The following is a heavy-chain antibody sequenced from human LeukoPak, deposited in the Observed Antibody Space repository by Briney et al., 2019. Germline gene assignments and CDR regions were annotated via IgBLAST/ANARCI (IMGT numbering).Heavy chain of an antibody. Sequence: SVKVSCKASGGTFSSYAISWVRQAPGQGLEWMGRIIPILGIANYAQKFQGRVTITADKSTSTAYMELSSLRSEDTAVYYCARDYEVRGVSDPWGQGTLVTVSS. CDR2: IIPILGIA. V-gene: IGHV1-69*04. J-gene: IGHJ5*02. D-gene: IGHD3-10*02. CDR1: GGTFSSYA. CDR3: ARDYEVRGVSDP.